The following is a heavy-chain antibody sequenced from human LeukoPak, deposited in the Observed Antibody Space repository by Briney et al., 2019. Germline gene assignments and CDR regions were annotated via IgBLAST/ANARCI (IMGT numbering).Heavy chain of an antibody. V-gene: IGHV4-34*01. J-gene: IGHJ6*02. CDR2: INHSGST. CDR1: GGSFSGYY. D-gene: IGHD2-2*01. CDR3: ARGRTCSSTSCFYYYYYYGMDV. Sequence: SETLSLTCAVYGGSFSGYYWSWIRQPPGKGLELIGEINHSGSTNYNPSLKSRVTISVDTSKNQFSLKLSSVTAADTAVYYCARGRTCSSTSCFYYYYYYGMDVWGQGTTVTVSS.